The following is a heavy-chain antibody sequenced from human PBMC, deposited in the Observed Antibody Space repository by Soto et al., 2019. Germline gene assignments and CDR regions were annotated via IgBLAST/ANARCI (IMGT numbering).Heavy chain of an antibody. CDR3: TRSRRTYDSSGYLYNWFDP. V-gene: IGHV1-2*04. D-gene: IGHD3-22*01. J-gene: IGHJ5*02. Sequence: ASVKVSCKASGYTFTGYYMHWVRQAPGQGLEWMGWINPNSGGTNYAQKFQGWVTMTRDTSISTAYMELSRLRSDDTAVYYCTRSRRTYDSSGYLYNWFDPWGQGTLVTVSS. CDR1: GYTFTGYY. CDR2: INPNSGGT.